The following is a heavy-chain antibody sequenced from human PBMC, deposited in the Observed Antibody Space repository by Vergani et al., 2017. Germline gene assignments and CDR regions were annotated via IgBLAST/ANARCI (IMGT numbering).Heavy chain of an antibody. Sequence: VQLVESGGGVVQPGGSLRLSCAASGFTFSSYSMNWVRQAPGKGLEWVSYISSSSSTIYYADSVKGRFTISRDNAKNSLYLQMNSLRAEDTAVYYCAREGCSSTSCVYYYYYYMDVWGKGTTVTVSS. CDR2: ISSSSSTI. CDR3: AREGCSSTSCVYYYYYYMDV. J-gene: IGHJ6*03. CDR1: GFTFSSYS. D-gene: IGHD2-2*01. V-gene: IGHV3-48*01.